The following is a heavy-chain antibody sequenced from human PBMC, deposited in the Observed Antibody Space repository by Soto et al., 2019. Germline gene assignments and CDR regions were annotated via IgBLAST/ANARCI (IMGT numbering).Heavy chain of an antibody. CDR2: IYTGGNT. D-gene: IGHD3-16*01. CDR1: GLTVSRNH. V-gene: IGHV3-53*01. Sequence: GGSLRLSCAASGLTVSRNHMSWVRQAPGKGLEWVSVIYTGGNTYYADSVKGRFTVSRDNSKNTVYLGMNSLRAEDTAVYYCEREGKGGIFDNRGQGNLVAVCS. CDR3: EREGKGGIFDN. J-gene: IGHJ4*02.